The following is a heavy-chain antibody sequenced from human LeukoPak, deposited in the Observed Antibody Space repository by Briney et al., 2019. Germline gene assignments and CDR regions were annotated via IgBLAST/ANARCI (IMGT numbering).Heavy chain of an antibody. CDR3: AKDFPAAAGTWGPVGY. J-gene: IGHJ4*02. D-gene: IGHD6-13*01. V-gene: IGHV3-7*01. Sequence: GGSLRLSCAASGFTFSSYWMNWVRQVPGKGLEWVANIKQDGSEKHYVDSVKGRFTISRDNSKNTLYLQLNSLRAEDTAVYYCAKDFPAAAGTWGPVGYWGQGTLVTVSS. CDR1: GFTFSSYW. CDR2: IKQDGSEK.